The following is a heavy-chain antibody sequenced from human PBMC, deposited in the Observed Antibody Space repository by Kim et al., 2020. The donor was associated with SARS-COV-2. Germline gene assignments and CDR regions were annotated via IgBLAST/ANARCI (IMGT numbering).Heavy chain of an antibody. CDR3: ARNPYYGSGSYSIVPTYYYYGMDV. D-gene: IGHD3-10*01. J-gene: IGHJ6*02. CDR1: GFTFSSYS. CDR2: ISSSSSYI. V-gene: IGHV3-21*01. Sequence: GGSLRLSCAASGFTFSSYSMNWVRQAPGKGLEWVSSISSSSSYIYYADSVKGRFTISRDNAKNSLYLQMNSLRAEDTAVYYCARNPYYGSGSYSIVPTYYYYGMDVWGQGTTVTVSS.